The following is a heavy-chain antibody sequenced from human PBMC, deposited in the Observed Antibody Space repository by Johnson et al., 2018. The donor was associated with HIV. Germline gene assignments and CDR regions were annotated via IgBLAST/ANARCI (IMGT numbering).Heavy chain of an antibody. Sequence: VQLVESGGVVVQPGGSLTLSCAASGFTFDDHAMHWVRQAPGKGLEWVSLISWDGSNKYYADSVKGRFTISRDNSKNTLYMQMNSLRAEDTALYYCARGVGGAGDDAFDIWGQGTMVTVSS. CDR3: ARGVGGAGDDAFDI. D-gene: IGHD6-19*01. J-gene: IGHJ3*02. CDR1: GFTFDDHA. CDR2: ISWDGSNK. V-gene: IGHV3-43D*04.